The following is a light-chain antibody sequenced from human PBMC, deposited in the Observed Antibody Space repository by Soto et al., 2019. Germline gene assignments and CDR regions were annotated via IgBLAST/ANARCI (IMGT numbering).Light chain of an antibody. CDR1: PSDVGGYIS. CDR3: SSYAGFNTFV. CDR2: EVN. V-gene: IGLV2-8*01. Sequence: QSALTQPPSASGSPGQSVTISCTGNPSDVGGYISVSWYQQSPGKAPKLIIYEVNKRPSGVPDRFSGSKSGSTAFLFVSGLRTEDEADYYCSSYAGFNTFVFGTGTKLTVL. J-gene: IGLJ1*01.